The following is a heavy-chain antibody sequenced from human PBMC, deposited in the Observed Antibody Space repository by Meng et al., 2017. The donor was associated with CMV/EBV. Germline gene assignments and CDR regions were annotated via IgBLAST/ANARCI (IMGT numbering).Heavy chain of an antibody. D-gene: IGHD5-24*01. CDR1: GVSITSFY. J-gene: IGHJ4*02. V-gene: IGHV4-59*01. CDR3: ARDAYNSFDS. CDR2: VSYSGNT. Sequence: GSLRFSCSVSGVSITSFYWTWVRQAPGKGLEWIGYVSYSGNTNYNPSFRSRVTISRETSRNQFSLHLTSVTAADTAVYFCARDAYNSFDSWGLGTLVTVSS.